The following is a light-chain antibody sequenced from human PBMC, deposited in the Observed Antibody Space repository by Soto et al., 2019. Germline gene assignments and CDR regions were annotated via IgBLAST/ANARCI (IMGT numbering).Light chain of an antibody. CDR1: QSIGSY. Sequence: EIVLTQSPTTLSLSPGERATLSCRASQSIGSYLNWFLQKPGQAPRLLIYESANRATGIPARFSGSGSGTDFSLTISSLEPEDFAVYYCQQRTFGQGTKVEIK. V-gene: IGKV3-11*01. J-gene: IGKJ1*01. CDR2: ESA. CDR3: QQRT.